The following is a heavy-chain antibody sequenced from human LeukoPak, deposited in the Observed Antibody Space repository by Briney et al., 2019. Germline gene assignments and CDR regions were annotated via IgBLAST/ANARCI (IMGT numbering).Heavy chain of an antibody. CDR2: INHSGST. D-gene: IGHD1-26*01. CDR3: ARERGEWETGGSYYYYYMDV. J-gene: IGHJ6*03. CDR1: GGFFIGFH. Sequence: SETLSLICAVYGGFFIGFHWNWIRQPPGKGRECIGDINHSGSTNYNPSLTSRVTISVDPSKNQFSLNLSSVTAADTAVYYCARERGEWETGGSYYYYYMDVWGKGTTVTVSS. V-gene: IGHV4-34*01.